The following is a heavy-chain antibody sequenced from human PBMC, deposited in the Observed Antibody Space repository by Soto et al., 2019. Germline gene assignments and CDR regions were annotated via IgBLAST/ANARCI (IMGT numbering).Heavy chain of an antibody. Sequence: GGSLRLSFTASGFTFGDYAMSWFRQALGKGLEWVGFIRSKAYGGTTEYAASVKGRFTISRDDSKSIAYLQMNSLKTEDTAVYYFTRARLSRRDDAFEIWVQGTMVTVSS. J-gene: IGHJ3*02. CDR1: GFTFGDYA. CDR2: IRSKAYGGTT. CDR3: TRARLSRRDDAFEI. V-gene: IGHV3-49*03.